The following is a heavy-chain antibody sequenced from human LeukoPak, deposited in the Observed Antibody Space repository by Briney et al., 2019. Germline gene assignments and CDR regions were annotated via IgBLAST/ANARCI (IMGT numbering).Heavy chain of an antibody. CDR1: GFTFSSYA. J-gene: IGHJ5*02. CDR2: ISGGGDHT. CDR3: AKAGTYYASGSFSDH. V-gene: IGHV3-23*01. D-gene: IGHD3-10*01. Sequence: GGSLRLSCAASGFTFSSYAMSWVRQAPGEGLEWVSGISGGGDHTNYVDSVKGRFTISRDNSKNTLYLQMKSLRVEDTAVYYCAKAGTYYASGSFSDHWGQGTLVTVSS.